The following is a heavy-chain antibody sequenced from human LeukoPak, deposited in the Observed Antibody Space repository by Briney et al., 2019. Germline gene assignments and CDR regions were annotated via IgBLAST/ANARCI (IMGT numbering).Heavy chain of an antibody. CDR1: GGSISSYY. CDR3: ARHPRGSYRDAFDI. Sequence: PSETLSLTCTVSGGSISSYYWSWIRQPPGKGLEWIGYIYYSGSTNYNTSLKSRVTISVDTSKNQSSLKLSSVTAADTAVYYCARHPRGSYRDAFDIWGQGTMVTVSS. J-gene: IGHJ3*02. V-gene: IGHV4-59*08. CDR2: IYYSGST. D-gene: IGHD1-26*01.